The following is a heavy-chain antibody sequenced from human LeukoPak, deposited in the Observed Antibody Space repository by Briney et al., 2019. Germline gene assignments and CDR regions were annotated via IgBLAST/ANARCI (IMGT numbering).Heavy chain of an antibody. CDR3: ARDLTALGYCSGGSCRFNWFDP. D-gene: IGHD2-15*01. CDR1: GYTFTSYG. CDR2: ISAYNGNT. V-gene: IGHV1-18*01. J-gene: IGHJ5*02. Sequence: ASVKVSCKASGYTFTSYGISWVRQAPGQGLEWMGWISAYNGNTNYAHKLQGRVTMTTDTSTSTAYMELRSLRSDDTAVYYCARDLTALGYCSGGSCRFNWFDPWGQGTLVTVSS.